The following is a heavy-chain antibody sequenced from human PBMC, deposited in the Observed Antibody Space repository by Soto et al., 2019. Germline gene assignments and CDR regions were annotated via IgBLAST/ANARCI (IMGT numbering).Heavy chain of an antibody. CDR1: GGSFSGYY. Sequence: ETLSLTCAVYGGSFSGYYWGWIRQPPGKGLEWIGSIYYSGSTYYNPSLKSRVTISVDTSKNQFSLKLSSVTAADTAVYYCARGIYCSGGSCFPLWYYYYGMDVWGQGTTVTVSS. V-gene: IGHV4-34*01. CDR2: IYYSGST. D-gene: IGHD2-15*01. J-gene: IGHJ6*02. CDR3: ARGIYCSGGSCFPLWYYYYGMDV.